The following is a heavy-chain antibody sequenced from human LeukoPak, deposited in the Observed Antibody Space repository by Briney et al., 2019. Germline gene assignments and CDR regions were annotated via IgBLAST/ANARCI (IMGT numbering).Heavy chain of an antibody. CDR2: IYYSGST. Sequence: SETLSLICTVSGGSISSYYWSWIRQPSGKGLEWIGYIYYSGSTNYNPSLKSRVTISVDTSKNQFSLKLSSVTAADTAVYYCARGARWLVDYWGQGTLVTVSS. CDR1: GGSISSYY. D-gene: IGHD6-19*01. J-gene: IGHJ4*02. CDR3: ARGARWLVDY. V-gene: IGHV4-59*01.